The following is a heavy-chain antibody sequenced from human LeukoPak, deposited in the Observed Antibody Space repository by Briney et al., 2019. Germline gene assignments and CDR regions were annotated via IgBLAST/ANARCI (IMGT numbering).Heavy chain of an antibody. CDR2: ISSDGGST. CDR1: GFTFSSYA. J-gene: IGHJ4*02. V-gene: IGHV3-64*01. D-gene: IGHD1-26*01. CDR3: ARAGARIVGATRAVYFDY. Sequence: GGSLRLSCAASGFTFSSYAMHWVRQAPGKGLEYVSAISSDGGSTFYANSVKGRFTISRDNSKNTLYLQMGSLRVEDMAVYYCARAGARIVGATRAVYFDYWGQGSLVTVSS.